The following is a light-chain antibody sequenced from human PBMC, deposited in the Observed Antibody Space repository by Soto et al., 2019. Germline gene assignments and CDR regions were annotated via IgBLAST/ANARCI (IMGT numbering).Light chain of an antibody. CDR1: RPISTY. CDR2: AAS. CDR3: HRNYTYPLG. J-gene: IGKJ1*01. Sequence: AIRMTQSPSSISAFTGDRVTITCRTSRPISTYLAWYQQKPGKTPTLLMYAASTLQSGVPSRFSGSASETDCALTITCLQSEDFAAYCYHRNYTYPLGFGQGTNIEIK. V-gene: IGKV1-8*01.